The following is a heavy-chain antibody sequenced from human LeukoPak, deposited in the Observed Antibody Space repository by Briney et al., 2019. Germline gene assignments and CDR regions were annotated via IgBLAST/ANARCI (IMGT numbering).Heavy chain of an antibody. CDR2: SNPDSGGT. J-gene: IGHJ4*02. CDR3: ARGLEGLERYFDY. D-gene: IGHD1-1*01. CDR1: GYTFTGYY. V-gene: IGHV1-2*02. Sequence: GASVKVSCKASGYTFTGYYIHWVRQAPGQGLEWMGWSNPDSGGTKSAQKFQGRVTMTRDTSISTAYMELSRLRSDDTAVYYYARGLEGLERYFDYWGQGTLVTVSP.